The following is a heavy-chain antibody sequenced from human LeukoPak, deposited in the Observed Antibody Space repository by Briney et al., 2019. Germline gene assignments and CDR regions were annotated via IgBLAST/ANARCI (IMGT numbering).Heavy chain of an antibody. D-gene: IGHD1-7*01. V-gene: IGHV4-39*01. CDR3: ARHQLLGDYSDY. J-gene: IGHJ4*02. CDR1: GGSISSSSYY. CDR2: IYYSGST. Sequence: SETLSLTCTVSGGSISSSSYYWGWIRQPPGKGLEWIGSIYYSGSTYYNPSLKSRVTISVDTSKNQFSLKLSSVTAADTAVYYCARHQLLGDYSDYWGQGTLVTVSP.